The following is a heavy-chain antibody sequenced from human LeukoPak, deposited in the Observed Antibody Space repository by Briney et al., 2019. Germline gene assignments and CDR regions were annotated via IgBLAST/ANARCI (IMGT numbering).Heavy chain of an antibody. V-gene: IGHV3-9*01. J-gene: IGHJ4*02. Sequence: GGSLRLSCAASGFTFDDYAMHWVRQAPGEGLEWVSGINWSSGSIGYADSVKGRFTISRDNAKNSLYLQMNSLRTEDTALYYCAKDRRGFGFGGGNYFDYWGQGTLVTVSS. CDR3: AKDRRGFGFGGGNYFDY. D-gene: IGHD3-10*01. CDR2: INWSSGSI. CDR1: GFTFDDYA.